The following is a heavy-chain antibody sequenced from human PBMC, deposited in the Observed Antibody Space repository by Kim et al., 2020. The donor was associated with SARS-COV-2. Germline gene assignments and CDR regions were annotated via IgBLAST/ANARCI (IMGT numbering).Heavy chain of an antibody. CDR1: GFTFDDYG. CDR3: ARVGLRGMDRYYYYYGMDV. Sequence: GGSLRLSCAASGFTFDDYGMSWVRQAPGKGLEWVSGINWNGGSTGYADSVKGRFTISRDNAKNSQYLQMNSLRAEDTALYHCARVGLRGMDRYYYYYGMDVWGQGTTVTVSS. J-gene: IGHJ6*02. D-gene: IGHD1-20*01. CDR2: INWNGGST. V-gene: IGHV3-20*01.